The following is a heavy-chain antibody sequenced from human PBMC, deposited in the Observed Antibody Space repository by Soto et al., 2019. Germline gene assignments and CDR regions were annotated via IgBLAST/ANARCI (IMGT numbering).Heavy chain of an antibody. Sequence: RGPLRLSCAASGFTFSSYAMSWVRQAPGKGLERVSIIGSGFTTYYADSVKGHFTISRDNSKNTLYLQMNSLRVEDTAVYYCAKISGYNWFDPWGQGTLVTVSS. CDR2: IGSGFTT. D-gene: IGHD5-12*01. J-gene: IGHJ5*02. V-gene: IGHV3-23*01. CDR1: GFTFSSYA. CDR3: AKISGYNWFDP.